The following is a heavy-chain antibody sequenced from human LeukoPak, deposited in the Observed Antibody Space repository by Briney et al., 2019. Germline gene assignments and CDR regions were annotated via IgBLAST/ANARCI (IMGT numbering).Heavy chain of an antibody. D-gene: IGHD5-18*01. J-gene: IGHJ4*02. CDR3: ARERGYSYDKQRGQERDLRY. CDR2: INHRGST. CDR1: GGSLSGYY. V-gene: IGHV4-34*01. Sequence: SETLSLTCAVHGGSLSGYYWKWIRQPPGKGLEWIGEINHRGSTNYNPSLKNRVTISVDTPKNQFSLKLSSVTAADTAVYYCARERGYSYDKQRGQERDLRYWGQGTLVTVSS.